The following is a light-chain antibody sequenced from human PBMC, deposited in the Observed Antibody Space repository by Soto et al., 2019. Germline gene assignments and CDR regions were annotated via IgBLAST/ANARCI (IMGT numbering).Light chain of an antibody. Sequence: EIVLTQSPGTLSLSPGERATLSCRASQSVSSSYLAWYQQNPGQAPRLLIYGASSRATGIPDRFSGSGSGTEFSLSISRLEPEDFAMYYCQQSGRSPYTFGQGTKLEIK. V-gene: IGKV3-20*01. CDR3: QQSGRSPYT. J-gene: IGKJ2*01. CDR1: QSVSSSY. CDR2: GAS.